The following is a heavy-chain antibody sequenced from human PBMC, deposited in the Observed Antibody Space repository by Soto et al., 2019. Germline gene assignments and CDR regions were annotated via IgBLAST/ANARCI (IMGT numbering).Heavy chain of an antibody. Sequence: QLQLQESGSGLVKPSQTLSLTCAVSGGSISSGGYSWSWIRQPPGKGLEWIGYISHTGSTYYNPSLKSRVALSVDRSQNQFSLKRSSVTAADTAVYYSARGGGFLGYWGQGTLVTVSS. J-gene: IGHJ4*02. CDR1: GGSISSGGYS. CDR3: ARGGGFLGY. CDR2: ISHTGST. V-gene: IGHV4-30-2*01. D-gene: IGHD3-10*01.